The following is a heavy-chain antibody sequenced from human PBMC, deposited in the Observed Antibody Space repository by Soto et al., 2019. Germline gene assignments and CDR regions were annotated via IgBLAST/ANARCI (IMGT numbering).Heavy chain of an antibody. D-gene: IGHD3-3*01. CDR2: ISYDGSNK. Sequence: GGSLRLSCAASGFTFSSYGMHWVRQAPGKGLEWVAVISYDGSNKYYADSVKGRFTISRDNSKSTLYLQMNSLRAEDTAVYYCAKGLRFLEWLPPWYYYGMDVWGQGTTVTVSS. V-gene: IGHV3-30*18. CDR3: AKGLRFLEWLPPWYYYGMDV. J-gene: IGHJ6*02. CDR1: GFTFSSYG.